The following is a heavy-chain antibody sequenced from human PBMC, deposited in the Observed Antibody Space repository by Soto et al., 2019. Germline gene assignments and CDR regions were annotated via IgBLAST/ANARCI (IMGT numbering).Heavy chain of an antibody. D-gene: IGHD3-10*01. V-gene: IGHV1-69*13. CDR3: AREPMVRGSKFWPGIDY. CDR1: GGTFSSYA. Sequence: ASVKVSCKASGGTFSSYAISWVRQAPGQGLEWMGGIIPIFGTANYAQKFQGRVTITADESTSTAYMELSSLRSEDTAVYYCAREPMVRGSKFWPGIDYWGQGTLVTVSS. J-gene: IGHJ4*02. CDR2: IIPIFGTA.